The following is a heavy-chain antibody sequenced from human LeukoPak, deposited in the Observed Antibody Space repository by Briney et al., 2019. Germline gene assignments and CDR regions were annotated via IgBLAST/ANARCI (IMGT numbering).Heavy chain of an antibody. Sequence: GASVKVSCKASGYTFTGYYMHWVRQAPGQGLEWMGWINPNSGGTNYAQKFQGRVTMTRDTSISTAYMELSRLRSDDTAVYYCAREIAAARAAFDIWGQGTMVTVSS. J-gene: IGHJ3*02. CDR2: INPNSGGT. CDR3: AREIAAARAAFDI. D-gene: IGHD6-13*01. CDR1: GYTFTGYY. V-gene: IGHV1-2*02.